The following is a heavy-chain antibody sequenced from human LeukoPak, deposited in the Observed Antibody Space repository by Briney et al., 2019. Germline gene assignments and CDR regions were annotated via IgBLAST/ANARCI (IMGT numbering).Heavy chain of an antibody. Sequence: GGSLRLSCAASGFTFSSYSMNWVRQAPGKGLEWVSSISSSSSYIYYADSVKGRFTISRDNAKNSLYLQMNGLRAEDTAVYYCAKRGGSRYFDYWGQGTLVTVSS. CDR3: AKRGGSRYFDY. V-gene: IGHV3-21*01. D-gene: IGHD3-16*01. CDR2: ISSSSSYI. J-gene: IGHJ4*02. CDR1: GFTFSSYS.